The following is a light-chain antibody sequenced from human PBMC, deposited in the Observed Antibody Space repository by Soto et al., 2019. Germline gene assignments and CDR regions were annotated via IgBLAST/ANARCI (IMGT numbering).Light chain of an antibody. CDR2: KAS. CDR3: QQFHSYSPYT. J-gene: IGKJ2*01. Sequence: DIQMTQSPSTLSVSIGDRVTITCRASESISSWLAWYQQKPGKAPNLLIYKASSLESGVPSRFSGNGSGTEFTITISSLQPDDFATSFCQQFHSYSPYTFGQGTKLQIK. CDR1: ESISSW. V-gene: IGKV1-5*03.